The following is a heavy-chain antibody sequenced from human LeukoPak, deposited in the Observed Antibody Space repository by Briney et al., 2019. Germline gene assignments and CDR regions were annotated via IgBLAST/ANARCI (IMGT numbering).Heavy chain of an antibody. V-gene: IGHV3-33*06. D-gene: IGHD4-17*01. CDR3: AKGYGDYGHGVDY. Sequence: GGSLRLSCTASGFTFSSYGMHWVRQAPGKGLEWVAVIWYDGSNKYYADSLKGRFTISRDNSKNTVYPHVNSLRAEDTAMYYCAKGYGDYGHGVDYWGQGTLVTVSS. CDR1: GFTFSSYG. CDR2: IWYDGSNK. J-gene: IGHJ4*02.